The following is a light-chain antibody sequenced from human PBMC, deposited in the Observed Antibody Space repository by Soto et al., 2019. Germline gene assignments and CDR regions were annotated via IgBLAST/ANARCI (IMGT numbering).Light chain of an antibody. CDR2: GAS. CDR1: QSVGSSY. J-gene: IGKJ1*01. Sequence: VLTQSPGTLSLSPGDKATLSCRISQSVGSSYLAWYQQKPGQAPRLLIYGASTRATGIPARFSGSGSGTEFTLTISSLQSEDFAVYYCQQCNDWPWTFGQGTKVDI. V-gene: IGKV3-15*01. CDR3: QQCNDWPWT.